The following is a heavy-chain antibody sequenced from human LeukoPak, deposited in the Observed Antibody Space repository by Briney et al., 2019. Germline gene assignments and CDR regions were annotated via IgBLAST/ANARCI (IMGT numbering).Heavy chain of an antibody. CDR2: ISYDGSNK. J-gene: IGHJ4*02. CDR1: GFTLRSYA. V-gene: IGHV3-30*04. CDR3: ARWLQSYGQFDY. Sequence: PGGSLRLSCAASGFTLRSYAMYWVRQAPGKGLEWVAVISYDGSNKYYADSVKGRFTISRDNSKNALYLQMNSLRTEDTAVYYCARWLQSYGQFDYWGQGTLVTVSS. D-gene: IGHD5-24*01.